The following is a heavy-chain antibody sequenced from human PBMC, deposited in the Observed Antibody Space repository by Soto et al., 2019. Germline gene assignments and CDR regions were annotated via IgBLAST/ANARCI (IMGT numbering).Heavy chain of an antibody. CDR3: ASKARVRGVIIPTDY. J-gene: IGHJ4*02. D-gene: IGHD3-10*01. CDR2: IYYSGST. CDR1: GGSISSGGYY. Sequence: SETLSLTCTVSGGSISSGGYYWSWIRQHPGKGLEWIGYIYYSGSTYYNPSLKSRVTISVDTSKHQFSLKLSSVTAADTAVYYCASKARVRGVIIPTDYWGQGTMVTVSS. V-gene: IGHV4-31*03.